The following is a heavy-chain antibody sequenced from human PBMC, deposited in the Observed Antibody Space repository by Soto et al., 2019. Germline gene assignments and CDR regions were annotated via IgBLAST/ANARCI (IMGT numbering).Heavy chain of an antibody. D-gene: IGHD3-16*01. Sequence: ASVKVSCKASGYTFTSYYMHWVRQAPGQGLEWMGIINPSNGSTSYAQKFQGRVTMTRDTSTSTVYMELRSLRSDDTAVYYCAIQDGGVVYWGQGTLVTSPQ. J-gene: IGHJ4*02. CDR3: AIQDGGVVY. CDR1: GYTFTSYY. CDR2: INPSNGST. V-gene: IGHV1-46*01.